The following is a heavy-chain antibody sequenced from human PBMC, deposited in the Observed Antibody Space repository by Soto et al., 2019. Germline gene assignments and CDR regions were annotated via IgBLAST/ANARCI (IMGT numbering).Heavy chain of an antibody. J-gene: IGHJ4*02. CDR3: ARGRGITMIVVVPPAFDY. Sequence: PSETLSLTCAVYGGSFSGYYWSWIRQPPGKGLEWIGEINHSGSTNYNPSLKSRVTISVDTSKNQFSLKLSSVTAADTAVYYCARGRGITMIVVVPPAFDYWGQGTLVTVSS. V-gene: IGHV4-34*01. D-gene: IGHD3-22*01. CDR1: GGSFSGYY. CDR2: INHSGST.